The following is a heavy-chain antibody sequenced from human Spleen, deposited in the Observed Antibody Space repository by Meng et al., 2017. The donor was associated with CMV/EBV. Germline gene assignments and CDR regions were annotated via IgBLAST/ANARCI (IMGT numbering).Heavy chain of an antibody. J-gene: IGHJ4*02. V-gene: IGHV3-23*01. CDR3: AKSIAAIQLNYFDS. CDR1: VFTCSSSA. Sequence: ASVFTCSSSALACIRAARGKGLEWFSAISGGGGSTYSADSVKGRFTISRDNYKNTVYLKMNSLRAEDTAIYYCAKSIAAIQLNYFDSWGQGTLVTVSS. CDR2: ISGGGGST. D-gene: IGHD6-6*01.